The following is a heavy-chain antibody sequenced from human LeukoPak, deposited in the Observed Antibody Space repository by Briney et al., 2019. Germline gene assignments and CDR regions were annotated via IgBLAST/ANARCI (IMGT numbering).Heavy chain of an antibody. V-gene: IGHV4-4*02. CDR1: GFTFSSYA. J-gene: IGHJ4*02. CDR3: ARGGSSSSWPFYY. D-gene: IGHD6-13*01. CDR2: IYHSGST. Sequence: SCAASGFTFSSYAMTWVRQAPGKGLEWIGEIYHSGSTNYNPSLKSRVTMSVDTSKNQFSLKLTSVTAADTAVYYCARGGSSSSWPFYYWGQGTLVTVSS.